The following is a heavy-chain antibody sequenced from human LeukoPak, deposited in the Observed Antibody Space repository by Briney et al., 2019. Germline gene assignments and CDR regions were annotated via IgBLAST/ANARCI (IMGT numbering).Heavy chain of an antibody. J-gene: IGHJ4*02. Sequence: SETLSLTCAVSGDSISSGGYSWSWIRQPPGKGLEWIGSIYYSGSTYYNPSLKSRVTISVDTSKNQFSLKLSSVTAADTAVYYCARVHGDYFDYWGQGTLVTVSS. CDR2: IYYSGST. D-gene: IGHD4-17*01. V-gene: IGHV4-39*01. CDR1: GDSISSGGYS. CDR3: ARVHGDYFDY.